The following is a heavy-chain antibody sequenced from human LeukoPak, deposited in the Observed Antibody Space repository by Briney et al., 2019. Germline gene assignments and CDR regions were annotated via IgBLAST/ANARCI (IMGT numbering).Heavy chain of an antibody. D-gene: IGHD1-26*01. J-gene: IGHJ4*02. CDR2: IKGDGSKI. Sequence: GGSLRLSCAGCGFTLSRYWMAWVRQAPGKGLEWVASIKGDGSKIYYVDSVKGRITITRDNANNALFLQMNTLRAEDTGVYYCASPGWDPWHWGQGTLVTVSS. CDR3: ASPGWDPWH. CDR1: GFTLSRYW. V-gene: IGHV3-7*02.